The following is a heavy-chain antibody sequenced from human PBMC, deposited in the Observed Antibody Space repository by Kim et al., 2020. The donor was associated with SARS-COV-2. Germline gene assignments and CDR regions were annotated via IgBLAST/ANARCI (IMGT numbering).Heavy chain of an antibody. D-gene: IGHD5-12*01. CDR2: VTYSGTYK. J-gene: IGHJ3*01. CDR1: GFTFGSYG. V-gene: IGHV3-30*18. CDR3: VKELSWHIVATMGAAFDV. Sequence: GGSLRLSCVASGFTFGSYGIHWVRQAPGKGLEWVAGVTYSGTYKYYSDSVKGRFTISRDNSRNTVYLQMNSLRAEDTAIYYCVKELSWHIVATMGAAFDVWGQGTMVTVSS.